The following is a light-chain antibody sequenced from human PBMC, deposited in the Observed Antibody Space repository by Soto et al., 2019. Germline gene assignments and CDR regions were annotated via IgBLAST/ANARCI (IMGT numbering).Light chain of an antibody. V-gene: IGKV3-20*01. CDR2: GAS. CDR3: QQYGRSPFT. CDR1: QSVSSNN. Sequence: EIVXTQSPGTLSLSPGERATLSCRASQSVSSNNLAWYQQRPGQAPRVVIYGASTRATGIPERFSGSGSGTDFTLTISRLEPEDFAVYYCQQYGRSPFTFGPGTKVDIK. J-gene: IGKJ3*01.